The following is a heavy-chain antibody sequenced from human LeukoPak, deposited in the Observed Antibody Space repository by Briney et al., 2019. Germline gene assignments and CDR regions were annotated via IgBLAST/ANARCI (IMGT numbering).Heavy chain of an antibody. CDR2: IKSKTDGGTT. J-gene: IGHJ4*02. CDR3: ATVGYAVVGFDY. Sequence: PGGSLRLSCAASGFTLSDAWMSWVRQAPGKGLEWVGRIKSKTDGGTTDYVAPVKGRFTISRDDSKSMLYLQMNSLRSEDTVVYYCATVGYAVVGFDYWGQGTLVTVSS. V-gene: IGHV3-15*01. CDR1: GFTLSDAW. D-gene: IGHD2-15*01.